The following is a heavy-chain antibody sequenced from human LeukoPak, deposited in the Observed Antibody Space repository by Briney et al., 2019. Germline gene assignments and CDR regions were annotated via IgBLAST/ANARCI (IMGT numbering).Heavy chain of an antibody. D-gene: IGHD2-2*01. CDR3: ARGGCSSTSCFRGAFDI. J-gene: IGHJ3*02. CDR2: ISSSSSYI. CDR1: GFTFSSYS. V-gene: IGHV3-21*01. Sequence: GGSLRLSCAASGFTFSSYSMNWVRQAPGKGLEWVSSISSSSSYIYYADSVKGRFTISRDNAKNSLYLQMNSLRAEDTAVYYCARGGCSSTSCFRGAFDIWGQGTMVTVSS.